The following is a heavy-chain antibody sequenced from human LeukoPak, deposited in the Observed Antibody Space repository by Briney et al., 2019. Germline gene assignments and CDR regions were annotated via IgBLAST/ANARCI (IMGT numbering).Heavy chain of an antibody. Sequence: SETLSLTCTVSGGSISSSSYYWGWIRQAPGKGLEWIGSIYYSGSTYYNPSLKSRVTISVDTSKNQFSLKLSSVTAADTAVYYCARHYYYGSGSLETFDPWGQGTLVTVSS. J-gene: IGHJ5*02. CDR2: IYYSGST. CDR3: ARHYYYGSGSLETFDP. V-gene: IGHV4-39*01. CDR1: GGSISSSSYY. D-gene: IGHD3-10*01.